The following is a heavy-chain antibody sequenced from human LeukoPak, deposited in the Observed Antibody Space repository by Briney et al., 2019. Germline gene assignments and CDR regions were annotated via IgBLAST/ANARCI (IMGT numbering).Heavy chain of an antibody. J-gene: IGHJ3*02. V-gene: IGHV4-39*02. CDR1: GGSISSSSYY. Sequence: NPSETLSLTCTVSGGSISSSSYYWGWIRQPPGKGLEWIGSIYYSGSTYYNPSLKSRVTISVDTSKNQFSLKLSSVTAADTAVYYCARDDYTLMAFDIWGQGTMVTVSS. D-gene: IGHD3-3*01. CDR2: IYYSGST. CDR3: ARDDYTLMAFDI.